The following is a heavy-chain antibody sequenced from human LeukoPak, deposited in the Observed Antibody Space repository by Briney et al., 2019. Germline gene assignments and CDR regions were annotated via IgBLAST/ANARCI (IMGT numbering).Heavy chain of an antibody. J-gene: IGHJ4*02. CDR3: AKDNRRHYTSGPNPDSLH. Sequence: GGSLRLSCAGSGFIFNNYAVHWIRQPPGKGLEWVSGISWNSGSIDYADSVKGRFTISRDNAKNSLYLQMNSLRVEDTAFYYCAKDNRRHYTSGPNPDSLHWGQGALVTVSS. D-gene: IGHD6-19*01. CDR1: GFIFNNYA. CDR2: ISWNSGSI. V-gene: IGHV3-9*01.